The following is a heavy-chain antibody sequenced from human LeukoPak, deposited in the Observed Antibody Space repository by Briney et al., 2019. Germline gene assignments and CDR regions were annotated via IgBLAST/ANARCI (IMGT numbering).Heavy chain of an antibody. CDR1: VFPFHDYG. CDR2: ISSSGSSI. Sequence: GGSLTLSCAPSVFPFHDYGMSWVRQAPGEGREWVSYISSSGSSIYYADSVKGRFTISRDNAKNSLYLQMNSLRAEDTAVYYCAELGITMIGGVWGKGTTVTISS. V-gene: IGHV3-48*03. D-gene: IGHD3-10*02. CDR3: AELGITMIGGV. J-gene: IGHJ6*04.